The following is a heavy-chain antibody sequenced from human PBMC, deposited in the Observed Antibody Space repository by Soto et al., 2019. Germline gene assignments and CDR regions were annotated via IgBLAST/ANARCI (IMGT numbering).Heavy chain of an antibody. CDR3: AHIRSGYYPGDLDY. CDR1: GFSLSTSGVG. Sequence: QITLKESGPTLVKPTQTLTLTCTFSGFSLSTSGVGVGWIRQPPGKALEWLALIYWDDDKRYSPSLKSRLTITTDTSKNQVVLTMTNMDPVDTATYYCAHIRSGYYPGDLDYWGQGTLVTVSS. J-gene: IGHJ4*02. CDR2: IYWDDDK. D-gene: IGHD3-22*01. V-gene: IGHV2-5*02.